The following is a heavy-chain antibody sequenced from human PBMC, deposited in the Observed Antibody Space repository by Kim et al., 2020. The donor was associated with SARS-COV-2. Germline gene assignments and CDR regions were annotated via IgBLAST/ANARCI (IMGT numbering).Heavy chain of an antibody. CDR3: ARDAWIFGVVIPVGYYYYYGMDV. D-gene: IGHD3-3*01. Sequence: ASVKVSCKASGYTFTSYYMHWVRQAPGQGLEWMGIINPSGGSTSYAQKFQGRVTMTRDTSTSTVYMELSSLRSEDTAVYYCARDAWIFGVVIPVGYYYYYGMDVGGQGTTVTVSS. V-gene: IGHV1-46*01. J-gene: IGHJ6*02. CDR1: GYTFTSYY. CDR2: INPSGGST.